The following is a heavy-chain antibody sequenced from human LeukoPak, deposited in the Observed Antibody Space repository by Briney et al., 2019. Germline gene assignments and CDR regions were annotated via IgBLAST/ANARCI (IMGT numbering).Heavy chain of an antibody. V-gene: IGHV3-23*01. Sequence: GGSLRLSCAASGFTFSSYGMRWVRQAPGKGLEWVSAISGSGGGTYYADSVKGRFTISRDNSKNTLYLQMHSLRAEDTAVYYCAKDPYYDILTGYYVDYWGQGTLVTVSS. CDR3: AKDPYYDILTGYYVDY. J-gene: IGHJ4*02. D-gene: IGHD3-9*01. CDR1: GFTFSSYG. CDR2: ISGSGGGT.